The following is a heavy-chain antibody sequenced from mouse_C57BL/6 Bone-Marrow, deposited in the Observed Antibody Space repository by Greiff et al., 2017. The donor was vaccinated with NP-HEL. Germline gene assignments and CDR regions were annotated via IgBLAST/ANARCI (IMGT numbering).Heavy chain of an antibody. D-gene: IGHD1-1*01. CDR1: GYTFTSYD. J-gene: IGHJ2*01. V-gene: IGHV1-85*01. CDR2: ISPRDGST. CDR3: ASLLLGFDY. Sequence: QVQLQQSGPELVKPGASVQLSCKASGYTFTSYDINWVQQRPGQGLEWIGWISPRDGSTKYNEKFKGKATLTVDTSSSTAYMELHSLTSEDSAVYSCASLLLGFDYWGQGTTLTVSS.